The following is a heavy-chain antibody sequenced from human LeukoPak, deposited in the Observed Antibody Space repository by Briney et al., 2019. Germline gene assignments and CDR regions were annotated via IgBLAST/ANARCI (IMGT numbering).Heavy chain of an antibody. CDR1: GYSISSGYY. CDR2: IYHSGST. CDR3: ARDGIAAAVYFDY. Sequence: SETLSLTCTVSGYSISSGYYWGWIRQPPGKGLEWIGSIYHSGSTYYNPSLKSRVTISVDTSKNQFSLKLSSVTAADTAVYYCARDGIAAAVYFDYWGQGTLVTVSS. V-gene: IGHV4-38-2*02. J-gene: IGHJ4*02. D-gene: IGHD6-13*01.